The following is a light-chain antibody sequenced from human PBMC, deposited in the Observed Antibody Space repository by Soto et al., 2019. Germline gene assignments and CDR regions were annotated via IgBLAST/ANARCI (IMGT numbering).Light chain of an antibody. Sequence: EIVLTQSPGTLSLSPGERATLSCRASQRVSSSYLAWYQQTPGQAPRLLIYGASSRATGIPDRFSGSGSGTDFTLTISILEPEEFAVYYCQQYGSSPPLSFGGGTTVAIK. CDR2: GAS. CDR1: QRVSSSY. CDR3: QQYGSSPPLS. V-gene: IGKV3-20*01. J-gene: IGKJ4*01.